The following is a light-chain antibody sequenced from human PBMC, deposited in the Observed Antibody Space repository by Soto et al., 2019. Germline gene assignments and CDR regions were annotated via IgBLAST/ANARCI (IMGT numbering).Light chain of an antibody. CDR1: LPISNY. CDR3: QQGYTSAIT. V-gene: IGKV1-39*01. CDR2: AAS. Sequence: DIQMTQSPSSLSASVGDRVTISFRASLPISNYLAWYQQKPGKAPKFLIYAASNLQSGVPSRFSGSGSGTDFTLTVNSLQPEDFATYYCQQGYTSAITFGQGTRLEIK. J-gene: IGKJ5*01.